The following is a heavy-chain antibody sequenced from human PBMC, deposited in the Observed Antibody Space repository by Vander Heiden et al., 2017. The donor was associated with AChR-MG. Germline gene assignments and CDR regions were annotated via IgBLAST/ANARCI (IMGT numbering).Heavy chain of an antibody. V-gene: IGHV5-51*01. J-gene: IGHJ4*02. D-gene: IGHD4-17*01. Sequence: EVQLVQSGAAVKKPGESLKISCKGSGYSLTSYWSGWVRQMPGKGLEWRGIIYPGASDTRYSPTFQGQVTISADKSISTAYLQWRTLKASDTAMYYCARHHDYGDFPYLYWGQGTLVTVSS. CDR2: IYPGASDT. CDR3: ARHHDYGDFPYLY. CDR1: GYSLTSYW.